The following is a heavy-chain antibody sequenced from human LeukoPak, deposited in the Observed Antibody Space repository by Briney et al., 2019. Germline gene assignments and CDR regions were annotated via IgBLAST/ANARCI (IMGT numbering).Heavy chain of an antibody. J-gene: IGHJ3*02. D-gene: IGHD3-10*01. CDR1: GGSISSYY. Sequence: SETLSLTCTVSGGSISSYYWSWIRQPPGKGLEWIGYIYYSGSTNYNPSLKSRVTISVDTSKNQFSLTLSSVTAADTAVYYCARSGDDAFDIWGQGTMVTVSS. CDR3: ARSGDDAFDI. CDR2: IYYSGST. V-gene: IGHV4-59*08.